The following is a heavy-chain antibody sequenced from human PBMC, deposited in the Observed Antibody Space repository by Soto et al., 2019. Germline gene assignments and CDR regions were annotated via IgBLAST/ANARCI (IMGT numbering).Heavy chain of an antibody. Sequence: SETLSLTCTVSGGSFKSGSYSWSWIRQPPGKGLEWIGYVYHTGRTSYNPSLKSRVSISMDTSKNQFSLNLDPVTAADTAVYFCARDFAYFDSWGQGTLVTVSS. CDR2: VYHTGRT. CDR1: GGSFKSGSYS. CDR3: ARDFAYFDS. V-gene: IGHV4-61*01. J-gene: IGHJ4*02. D-gene: IGHD3-3*01.